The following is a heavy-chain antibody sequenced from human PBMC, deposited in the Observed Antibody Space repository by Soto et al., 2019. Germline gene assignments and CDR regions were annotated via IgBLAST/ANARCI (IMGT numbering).Heavy chain of an antibody. J-gene: IGHJ5*02. CDR2: IYYSGST. CDR1: GGSISSGDYY. Sequence: SETLSLTCTVSGGSISSGDYYWSWIRQPPGKGLEWIGYIYYSGSTYYNPSLKSRVTISVDTSKNQFSLKLSSVTAADTAVYYCARVLGFLEWLSHNWFDPWGQGTLVTVSS. V-gene: IGHV4-30-4*01. D-gene: IGHD3-3*01. CDR3: ARVLGFLEWLSHNWFDP.